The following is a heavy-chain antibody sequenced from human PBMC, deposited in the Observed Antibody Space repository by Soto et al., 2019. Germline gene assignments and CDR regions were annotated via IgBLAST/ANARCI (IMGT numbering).Heavy chain of an antibody. Sequence: EVQLVESGGGLVKPGGSLRLSCAASGFTFSSYSMNWVRQAPGKGLEWVSSISSSGSTIYYADSVKGRFTISRDNAKNSLYLQMNSLRAEDTAVYYCARAGWQQNDEYYFDYWGQGTLVTVSS. D-gene: IGHD6-13*01. CDR1: GFTFSSYS. V-gene: IGHV3-21*04. J-gene: IGHJ4*02. CDR2: ISSSGSTI. CDR3: ARAGWQQNDEYYFDY.